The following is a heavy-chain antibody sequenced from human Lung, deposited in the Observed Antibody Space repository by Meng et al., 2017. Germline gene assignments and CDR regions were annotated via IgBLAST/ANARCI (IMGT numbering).Heavy chain of an antibody. V-gene: IGHV4-31*03. CDR1: ACSISSGGYY. Sequence: QAQLQESGPGLVKPSQTLSLTCTFSACSISSGGYYWSWIRQHPGKGLEWIGYIHDSGSTYYNPSLKSRVTISADTSKNQFSLKLSSVTAADTAVYYCARASYGSGSPLGESWFDPWGQGTLVTVSS. J-gene: IGHJ5*02. D-gene: IGHD3-10*01. CDR3: ARASYGSGSPLGESWFDP. CDR2: IHDSGST.